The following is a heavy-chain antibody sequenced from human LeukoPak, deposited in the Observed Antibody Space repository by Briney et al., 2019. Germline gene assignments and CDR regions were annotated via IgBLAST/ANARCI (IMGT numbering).Heavy chain of an antibody. CDR3: ARGRRVYSGSPRDFDY. CDR2: IYHSGST. V-gene: IGHV4-30-2*01. D-gene: IGHD1-26*01. J-gene: IGHJ4*02. Sequence: SETLSLTCAVSGGSISSGGYPWSWIRQPPGKGLEWIGYIYHSGSTNYNPSLKSRVTISVDTSKNQFSLKLSSVTAADTAVYYCARGRRVYSGSPRDFDYWGQGTLVTVSS. CDR1: GGSISSGGYP.